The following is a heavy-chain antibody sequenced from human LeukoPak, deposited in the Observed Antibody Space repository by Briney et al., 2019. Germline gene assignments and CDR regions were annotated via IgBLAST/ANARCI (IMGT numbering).Heavy chain of an antibody. D-gene: IGHD1-26*01. J-gene: IGHJ4*02. Sequence: GGSPRLSCAASGFTFSTYWMHWVRQAPGKGLVWVSRISSDGSTTSYAHSVKGRFTISRDNAKKTLYLQKSSLRAEETAVYYSPRRDGSYNDYWGQGTLVTVSS. CDR3: PRRDGSYNDY. V-gene: IGHV3-74*01. CDR2: ISSDGSTT. CDR1: GFTFSTYW.